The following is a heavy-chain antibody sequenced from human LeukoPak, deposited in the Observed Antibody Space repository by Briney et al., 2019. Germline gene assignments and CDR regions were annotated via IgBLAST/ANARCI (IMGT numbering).Heavy chain of an antibody. D-gene: IGHD5-18*01. CDR3: ARDTGGGYSCYDC. CDR1: GFTFSSYW. J-gene: IGHJ4*02. CDR2: IKQDGSEK. V-gene: IGHV3-7*01. Sequence: GGSLRLSCAASGFTFSSYWMTWIRQAPGKWLEWVANIKQDGSEKYYVDSVKGRFTISRDNAKNSLYLQMNSLRAEDTAVYYCARDTGGGYSCYDCWGQGTLVTVSS.